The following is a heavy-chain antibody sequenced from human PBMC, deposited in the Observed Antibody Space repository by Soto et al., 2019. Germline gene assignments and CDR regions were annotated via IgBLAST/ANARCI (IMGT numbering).Heavy chain of an antibody. D-gene: IGHD5-18*01. Sequence: SETQSLTCTVSGGSISSGDYYWSWIRQPPGKGLEWIGYIYYSGSTYYNPSLKSRVTISVDTSKNQFSLKLSSVTAADTAVYYGARASPVVTDVWGQGTTVTVSS. J-gene: IGHJ6*02. CDR1: GGSISSGDYY. CDR2: IYYSGST. V-gene: IGHV4-30-4*01. CDR3: ARASPVVTDV.